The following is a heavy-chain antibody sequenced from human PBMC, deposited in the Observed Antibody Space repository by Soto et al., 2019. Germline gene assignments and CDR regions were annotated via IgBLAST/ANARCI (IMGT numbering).Heavy chain of an antibody. J-gene: IGHJ5*02. Sequence: ASVKVSCKASGGTFSSYAISWVRQAPGQGLEWMGGIIPIFGTANYAQKFQGRVTITADESTSTAYMELSSLRSEDTAVYYCARSAVVVAASGDWFDPWGQGTLVTVS. D-gene: IGHD2-15*01. V-gene: IGHV1-69*13. CDR2: IIPIFGTA. CDR3: ARSAVVVAASGDWFDP. CDR1: GGTFSSYA.